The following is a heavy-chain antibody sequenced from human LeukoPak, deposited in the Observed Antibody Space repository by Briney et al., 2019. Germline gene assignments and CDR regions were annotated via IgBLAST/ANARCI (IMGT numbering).Heavy chain of an antibody. V-gene: IGHV3-23*01. CDR1: ELTIDTYA. Sequence: GGSLRLSCVASELTIDTYAMSWVRQAPGKGLEWVSAIGATGETIYYADSVEGRFTISRDNSKNTLYLQLNSLRGEDTAVYYCAKDKTSGWYYFDFWGQGTLVTVSS. CDR2: IGATGETI. J-gene: IGHJ4*02. D-gene: IGHD6-19*01. CDR3: AKDKTSGWYYFDF.